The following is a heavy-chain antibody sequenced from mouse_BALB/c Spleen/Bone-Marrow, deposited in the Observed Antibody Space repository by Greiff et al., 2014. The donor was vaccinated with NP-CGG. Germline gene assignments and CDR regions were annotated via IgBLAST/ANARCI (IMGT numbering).Heavy chain of an antibody. D-gene: IGHD2-4*01. CDR1: GYTFSNYW. CDR2: ILPGSGTT. V-gene: IGHV1-9*01. J-gene: IGHJ2*01. Sequence: VHLVESGAELMKPGASVKISCKATGYTFSNYWIEWVKQRPGHGLEWIGEILPGSGTTNYNEKFDDKAAFTADTSSNPAYMQLSSLTSEYSAVYYCARGLPLDFWGQGTTLTVSS. CDR3: ARGLPLDF.